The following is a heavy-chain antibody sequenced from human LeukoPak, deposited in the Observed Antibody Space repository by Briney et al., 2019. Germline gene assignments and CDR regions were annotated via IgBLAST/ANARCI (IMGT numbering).Heavy chain of an antibody. CDR2: IYTSGST. Sequence: PSETLSLTCAVYGGSFSSYYWSWIRQPAGKGLEWIGRIYTSGSTNYNPSLKSRVTMSVDTSKNQFSLKLSSVTAADTAVYYCARDEGGSYEYYFDYWGQGTLVTVSS. D-gene: IGHD1-26*01. V-gene: IGHV4-4*07. CDR3: ARDEGGSYEYYFDY. J-gene: IGHJ4*02. CDR1: GGSFSSYY.